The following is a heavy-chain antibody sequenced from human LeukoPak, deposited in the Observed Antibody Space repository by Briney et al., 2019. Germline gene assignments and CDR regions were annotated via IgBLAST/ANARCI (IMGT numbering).Heavy chain of an antibody. CDR2: IYHSGST. CDR3: AANGYYTIEY. D-gene: IGHD1-26*01. V-gene: IGHV4-4*02. J-gene: IGHJ4*02. CDR1: GGSISSSNW. Sequence: TSETLSLTCAVSGGSISSSNWWSWVRQPPGKGLEWIGEIYHSGSTNYNPSLKSRVTISVDKSKNQFSLNFNPMSAADSAVYYCAANGYYTIEYWGQGTLVTVSS.